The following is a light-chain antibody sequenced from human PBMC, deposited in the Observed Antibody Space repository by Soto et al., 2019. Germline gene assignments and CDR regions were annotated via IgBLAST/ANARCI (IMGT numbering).Light chain of an antibody. J-gene: IGKJ5*01. CDR1: QSAGNF. Sequence: EVLLTQSPVTLSLSPWETASLSCRASQSAGNFLAWYQQKPGQAPRLLIYYISTRATGIPARFSGSGSGTEFTRTSNSLQSEDSAVEYCQQHNQWPITFGQGTRLEIK. CDR2: YIS. CDR3: QQHNQWPIT. V-gene: IGKV3-11*01.